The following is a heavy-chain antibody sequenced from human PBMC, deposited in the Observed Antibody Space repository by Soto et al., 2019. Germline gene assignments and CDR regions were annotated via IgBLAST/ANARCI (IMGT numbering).Heavy chain of an antibody. CDR1: GGSISSGDYY. CDR2: TYYSGST. CDR3: ARDLEVTTPYFNYYYGMDV. J-gene: IGHJ6*02. D-gene: IGHD4-4*01. Sequence: SETLSLTCTVSGGSISSGDYYWSWIRQPPGKGLEWIGYTYYSGSTYYNPSLKSRVTISVDTSKNQFSLKLSSVTAADTAVYYCARDLEVTTPYFNYYYGMDVWGQGTTVTVSS. V-gene: IGHV4-30-4*01.